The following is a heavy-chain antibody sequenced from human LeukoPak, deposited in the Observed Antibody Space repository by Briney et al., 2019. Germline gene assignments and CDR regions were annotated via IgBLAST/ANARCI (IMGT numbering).Heavy chain of an antibody. J-gene: IGHJ6*03. Sequence: GGSLRLSCAASGFTFSSYGMSWVRQAPGKGLEWVSAISGSGGSTYYADSAKGRFTISRDNSKNTLYLQMNSLRAEDTAVYYCAKDGGQQLGFFYYYMDVWGKGTTVTISS. CDR2: ISGSGGST. D-gene: IGHD6-13*01. CDR1: GFTFSSYG. CDR3: AKDGGQQLGFFYYYMDV. V-gene: IGHV3-23*01.